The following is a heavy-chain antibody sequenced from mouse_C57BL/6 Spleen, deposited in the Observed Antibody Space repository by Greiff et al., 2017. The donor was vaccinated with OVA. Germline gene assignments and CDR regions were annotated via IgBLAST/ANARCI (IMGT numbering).Heavy chain of an antibody. V-gene: IGHV5-9-1*02. J-gene: IGHJ4*01. D-gene: IGHD1-2*01. CDR1: GFTFSSYA. Sequence: EVKLVESGEGLVKPGGSLKLSCAASGFTFSSYAMSWVRQTPEKRLEWVAYISSGGDYIYYADTVKGRFTISRDNARNTLYLQMSSLKSEDTAMYNSTREVAVYYGCGRYVGDTIDYWGQGTSVTVSS. CDR3: TREVAVYYGCGRYVGDTIDY. CDR2: ISSGGDYI.